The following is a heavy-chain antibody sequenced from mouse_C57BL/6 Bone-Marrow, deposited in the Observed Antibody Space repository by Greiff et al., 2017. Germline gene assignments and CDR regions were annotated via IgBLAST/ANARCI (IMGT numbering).Heavy chain of an antibody. D-gene: IGHD1-1*01. V-gene: IGHV1-39*01. J-gene: IGHJ2*01. CDR3: ARGPVTTVVATDY. CDR1: GYSFTDYN. Sequence: VQLKESGPELVKPGASVKISCKASGYSFTDYNMNWVKQSNGKSLEWIGVINPNYGTTSYNQKFKGKATLTVDQSSSTAYLQLNSLTSEDSAVYYGARGPVTTVVATDYWGQGTTLTVAS. CDR2: INPNYGTT.